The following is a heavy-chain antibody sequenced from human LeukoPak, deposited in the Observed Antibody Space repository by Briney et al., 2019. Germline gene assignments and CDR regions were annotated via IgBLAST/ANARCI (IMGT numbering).Heavy chain of an antibody. J-gene: IGHJ6*03. CDR2: IYYRGST. CDR3: ARSYYYYYYMDV. Sequence: SETLSLTCSVSGGSISSSSSYWGWIRQPPGKGLEWIGSIYYRGSTYYNPSLKSRVTISVDTSKNQFSLKLGSVTAADTAVYYCARSYYYYYYMDVWGKGTTVTISS. CDR1: GGSISSSSSY. V-gene: IGHV4-39*01.